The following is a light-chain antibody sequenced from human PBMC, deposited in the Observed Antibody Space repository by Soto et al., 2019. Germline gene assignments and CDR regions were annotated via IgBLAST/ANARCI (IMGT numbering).Light chain of an antibody. Sequence: DIEMTQSPSTLSASVGARVAIICRASQSISSWLAWYQQKPGKAPKRLIYAASSLQSGVPSRFSGSGSGTEFTLTISSLQPEDFATYYCLQHNSYPRTFGQGTKVDI. CDR1: QSISSW. J-gene: IGKJ1*01. V-gene: IGKV1-5*02. CDR3: LQHNSYPRT. CDR2: AAS.